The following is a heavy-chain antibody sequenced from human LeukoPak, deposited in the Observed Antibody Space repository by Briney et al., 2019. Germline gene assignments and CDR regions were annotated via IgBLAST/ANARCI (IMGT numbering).Heavy chain of an antibody. CDR3: ARAFGYYDSSGPDDY. D-gene: IGHD3-22*01. J-gene: IGHJ4*02. CDR2: IYYSGST. Sequence: SETLSLTCTVSGGSISSYYWSWIRQPPGKGLEWIGYIYYSGSTNYNPSLKSRVTISVDTSKNQFSLKLSSVTAADTAVYYCARAFGYYDSSGPDDYWGQGTLVTVSS. CDR1: GGSISSYY. V-gene: IGHV4-59*08.